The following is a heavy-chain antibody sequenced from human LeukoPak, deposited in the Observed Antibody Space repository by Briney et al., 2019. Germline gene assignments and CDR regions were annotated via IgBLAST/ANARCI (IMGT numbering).Heavy chain of an antibody. V-gene: IGHV3-7*03. Sequence: GGFLRLSCAASGFIFSRHWMSWVRQAPGKGLEWVANIKQDGSEKYYVDSVKGRFTISRDNAKNSLYLQMNSLRAEDTAVYYCASELLFPFDYWGQGTLVTVSS. CDR1: GFIFSRHW. CDR2: IKQDGSEK. J-gene: IGHJ4*02. CDR3: ASELLFPFDY. D-gene: IGHD2-21*01.